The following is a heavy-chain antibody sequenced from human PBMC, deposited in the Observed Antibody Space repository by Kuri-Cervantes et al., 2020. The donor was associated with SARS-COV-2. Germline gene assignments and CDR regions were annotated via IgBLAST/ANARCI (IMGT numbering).Heavy chain of an antibody. Sequence: GSLRLSCAVYGGSFSGYSWSWIRQPPGKGLEWIGSIYYSGTTSYNPSIKSRVTISVDMSKNQFSLKLGSVTAADTAVYYCARSGYSYGPETQGAFDIWGQGTTVTVSS. D-gene: IGHD5-18*01. V-gene: IGHV4-34*01. CDR2: IYYSGTT. CDR3: ARSGYSYGPETQGAFDI. J-gene: IGHJ3*02. CDR1: GGSFSGYS.